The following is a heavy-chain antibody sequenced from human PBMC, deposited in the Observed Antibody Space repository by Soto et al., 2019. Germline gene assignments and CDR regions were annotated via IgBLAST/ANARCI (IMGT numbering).Heavy chain of an antibody. J-gene: IGHJ4*02. V-gene: IGHV4-39*01. Sequence: TLSLTCTVSGGSISGSSYYWGWIRQPPGKGLEWIGSIYYSGSTYYNPSLKSRVTISVDTSKNQFSLKLSSVTAADTAVYYCARFDIVLMVYASIWGQGTLVTVSS. CDR1: GGSISGSSYY. CDR3: ARFDIVLMVYASI. CDR2: IYYSGST. D-gene: IGHD2-8*01.